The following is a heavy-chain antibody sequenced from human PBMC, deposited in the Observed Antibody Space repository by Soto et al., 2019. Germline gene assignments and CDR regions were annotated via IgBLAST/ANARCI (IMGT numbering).Heavy chain of an antibody. CDR2: ISGSGGTT. D-gene: IGHD6-13*01. V-gene: IGHV3-23*01. CDR1: GFTFSSYA. CDR3: TTDSGSSPDY. Sequence: GGSLRLSCAASGFTFSSYAMSWVRQAPGKGLEWVSAISGSGGTTDYAAPVKGRFTISRDDSKNTLYLQMNSLKTEDTAVYYCTTDSGSSPDYWGQGTLVTVSS. J-gene: IGHJ4*02.